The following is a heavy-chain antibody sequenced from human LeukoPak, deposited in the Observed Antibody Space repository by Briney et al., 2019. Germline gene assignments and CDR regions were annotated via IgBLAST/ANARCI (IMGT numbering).Heavy chain of an antibody. Sequence: GGSLRLSCAASGFTFSNAWMSWVRQAPGKGLEWVANIKQDGSEKYYVDSVKGRFTISRDNAKNSLYLQMNSLRAEDTAVYYCARDFSAFDIWGQGTMVTVSS. V-gene: IGHV3-7*04. CDR1: GFTFSNAW. CDR3: ARDFSAFDI. J-gene: IGHJ3*02. CDR2: IKQDGSEK.